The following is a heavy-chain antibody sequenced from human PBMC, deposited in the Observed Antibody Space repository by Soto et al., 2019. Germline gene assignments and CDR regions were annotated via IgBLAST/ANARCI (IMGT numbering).Heavy chain of an antibody. CDR2: SIPIFGTA. Sequence: QVQLVQSGAEVKKPGSSVKVSCKASGGTFSSYAISWVRQAPGQGLEWMGGSIPIFGTANYAQKFQGRVTSTEDESTSLAYIELRCLRSEDTDVYYCARPPDYYDSLDAFDIWGQWRMVTVSS. CDR1: GGTFSSYA. CDR3: ARPPDYYDSLDAFDI. D-gene: IGHD3-22*01. V-gene: IGHV1-69*12. J-gene: IGHJ3*02.